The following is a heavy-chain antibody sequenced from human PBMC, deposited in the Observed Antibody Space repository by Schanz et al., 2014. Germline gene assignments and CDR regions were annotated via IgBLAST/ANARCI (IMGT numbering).Heavy chain of an antibody. CDR1: GFTFSSHW. V-gene: IGHV3-74*01. D-gene: IGHD4-17*01. Sequence: VQLVQSGGGLVQPGGSLRLSCAASGFTFSSHWMHWVRQDPGKGLVWVARINSVGSNTDYADSVTGRFTISRDNAKNTLYLQMNTLRAEDTAVYDCARKMKLGVYGGKGHDSLDIWGQGTMVTVSS. CDR2: INSVGSNT. CDR3: ARKMKLGVYGGKGHDSLDI. J-gene: IGHJ3*02.